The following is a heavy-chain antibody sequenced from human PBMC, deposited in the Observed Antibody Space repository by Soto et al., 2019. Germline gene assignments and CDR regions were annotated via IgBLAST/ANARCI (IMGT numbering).Heavy chain of an antibody. D-gene: IGHD3-10*01. V-gene: IGHV3-23*01. J-gene: IGHJ4*02. CDR2: ISGSGGST. CDR3: AKEISVYGSGSYDPYTDY. Sequence: EVQLLESGGGLVQPGGSLRLSCAASGFTFSSYAMSWVRQAPGKGLEWVSAISGSGGSTYYADSVKGRFTISRENSNNTLYLQMNSLRAEDTAVYYCAKEISVYGSGSYDPYTDYWGQGTLVTVSS. CDR1: GFTFSSYA.